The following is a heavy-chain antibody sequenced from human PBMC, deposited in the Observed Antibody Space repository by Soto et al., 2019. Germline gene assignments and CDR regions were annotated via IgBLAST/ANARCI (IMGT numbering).Heavy chain of an antibody. CDR2: FIAMLGTP. CDR3: ARGAMANFDY. D-gene: IGHD5-18*01. Sequence: SVKVSCKASGGTFGSQGIAWVRQAPGQGLEWMGGFIAMLGTPTYAKKVQGRATISADESLTSSYLELRSLRSEDTGVYFCARGAMANFDYWGKGTVVTVSS. J-gene: IGHJ4*02. CDR1: GGTFGSQG. V-gene: IGHV1-69*13.